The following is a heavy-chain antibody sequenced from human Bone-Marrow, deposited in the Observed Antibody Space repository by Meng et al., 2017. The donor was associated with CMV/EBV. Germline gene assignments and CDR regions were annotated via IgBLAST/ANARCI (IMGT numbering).Heavy chain of an antibody. CDR2: INPNSGGT. CDR3: ASNSNYDFYYYYGMDV. V-gene: IGHV1-2*02. CDR1: GYTFTGYY. Sequence: ASVKVSCKASGYTFTGYYMHWVRQAPGQGLEWMGWINPNSGGTNYAQKFQGRVTMTRDTSISTAYMELSRLRSDDTAVYYCASNSNYDFYYYYGMDVWGQGTTVTVSS. D-gene: IGHD4-11*01. J-gene: IGHJ6*02.